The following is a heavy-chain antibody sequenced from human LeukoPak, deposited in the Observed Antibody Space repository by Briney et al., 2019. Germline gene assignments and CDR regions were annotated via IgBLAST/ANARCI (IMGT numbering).Heavy chain of an antibody. Sequence: ASVKVSCKASGYTFTGYYMHWVRQAPGQGLEWMGWINPNSGGTNYAQKFQGRVTMTRDTSISTAYMELSRLRSDDTAVYYCASNVLVPPRGNWFDPWGQGTLVTVSS. V-gene: IGHV1-2*02. CDR2: INPNSGGT. CDR1: GYTFTGYY. CDR3: ASNVLVPPRGNWFDP. D-gene: IGHD3-3*02. J-gene: IGHJ5*02.